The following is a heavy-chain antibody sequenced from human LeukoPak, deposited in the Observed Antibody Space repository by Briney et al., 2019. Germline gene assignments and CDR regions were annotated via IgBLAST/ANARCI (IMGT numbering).Heavy chain of an antibody. V-gene: IGHV3-23*01. CDR1: GFRLSGYW. D-gene: IGHD6-19*01. CDR2: ISGSGGSR. CDR3: AKDSTGVAGTDY. J-gene: IGHJ4*02. Sequence: GGSLRLSCAASGFRLSGYWMHWVRQAPGKGLEWVSAISGSGGSRYYADSVKGRFTISRDNSKNTLYLQMNSLRAEDTAVYYCAKDSTGVAGTDYWGQGTLVTVSS.